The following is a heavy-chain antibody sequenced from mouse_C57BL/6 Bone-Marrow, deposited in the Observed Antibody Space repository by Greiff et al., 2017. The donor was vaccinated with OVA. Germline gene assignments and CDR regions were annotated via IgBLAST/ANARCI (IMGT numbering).Heavy chain of an antibody. Sequence: VQLKESGPELVKPGASVKISCKASGYSFTDYNMNWVKQSNGKSLEWIGVINPNYGTTSYNQKFKGKATLTVDQSSSTAYMQLNSLTSEDSAVYYCARCYYGSSYAMDYWGQGTSVTVSS. CDR2: INPNYGTT. D-gene: IGHD1-1*01. CDR3: ARCYYGSSYAMDY. V-gene: IGHV1-39*01. J-gene: IGHJ4*01. CDR1: GYSFTDYN.